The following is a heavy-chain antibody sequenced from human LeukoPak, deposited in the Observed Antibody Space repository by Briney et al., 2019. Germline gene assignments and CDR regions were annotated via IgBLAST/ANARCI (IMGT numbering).Heavy chain of an antibody. D-gene: IGHD1-26*01. J-gene: IGHJ3*02. CDR3: ARELGRVGAFDI. Sequence: PGGSLRLSCAASGFTFSSYGMHWVRQAPGKELEWVAVIWYDGSNKYYADSVKGRFIISRDNSKNTLYLQMNSLRVEDTAVYYCARELGRVGAFDIWGQGTMVTASS. V-gene: IGHV3-33*01. CDR2: IWYDGSNK. CDR1: GFTFSSYG.